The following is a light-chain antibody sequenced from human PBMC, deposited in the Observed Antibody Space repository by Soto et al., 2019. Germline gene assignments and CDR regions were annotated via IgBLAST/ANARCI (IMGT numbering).Light chain of an antibody. Sequence: DIQMTQSPSSLSASVGDRVTITCRASQSISTFLNWYQQKPGQAPKVLIYGASNLQSGVPSRFSGSGSGTDFTLTISSLQPEDFATYYCQQSYSTLRYTFGQGTKLEIK. J-gene: IGKJ2*01. CDR1: QSISTF. V-gene: IGKV1-39*01. CDR3: QQSYSTLRYT. CDR2: GAS.